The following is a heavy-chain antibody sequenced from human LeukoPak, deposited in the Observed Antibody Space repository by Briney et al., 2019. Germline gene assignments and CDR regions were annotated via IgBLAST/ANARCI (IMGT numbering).Heavy chain of an antibody. CDR2: INPGGNEV. J-gene: IGHJ4*02. CDR3: AKDNYDYGDYDGGDY. Sequence: SGGSLRLSCTFSGLTFRSYWMNWVRQAPGKGLEWVANINPGGNEVRSVDSVKGRSIISRDNAKNSLDLQMSSLRVEDTAVYYCAKDNYDYGDYDGGDYWGQGTLVTVSS. V-gene: IGHV3-7*01. D-gene: IGHD4-17*01. CDR1: GLTFRSYW.